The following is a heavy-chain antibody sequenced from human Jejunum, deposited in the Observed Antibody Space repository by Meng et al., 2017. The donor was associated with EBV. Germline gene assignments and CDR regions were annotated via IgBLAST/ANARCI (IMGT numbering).Heavy chain of an antibody. Sequence: QVQLQESGPGLVNPSGTLSLTCAVSGELISRDWWSWLRQPPGKGLEWIGEISHSGSTAYNPSLKSRVTISLDTSKTQFSLTLTSVTAADTAVYFCARAGYHRPANDYWGQGPLGTVAS. CDR2: ISHSGST. V-gene: IGHV4-4*02. CDR1: GELISRDW. CDR3: ARAGYHRPANDY. D-gene: IGHD1-14*01. J-gene: IGHJ4*02.